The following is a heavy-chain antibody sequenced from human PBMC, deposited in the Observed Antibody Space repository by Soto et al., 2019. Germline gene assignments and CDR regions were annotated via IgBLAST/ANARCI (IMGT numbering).Heavy chain of an antibody. D-gene: IGHD3-22*01. CDR2: TYYRSKWYN. V-gene: IGHV6-1*01. CDR1: GDSVSSNSAA. CDR3: ARDIHYYDSSGYYPSFYYYGMDV. J-gene: IGHJ6*02. Sequence: SQTLSLTCAISGDSVSSNSAAWNWIRQSPSRGLEWLGRTYYRSKWYNDYAVSVKSRITINPDTSKNQFSLQLNSVTPEDTAVYYCARDIHYYDSSGYYPSFYYYGMDVWGQGTTVTVSS.